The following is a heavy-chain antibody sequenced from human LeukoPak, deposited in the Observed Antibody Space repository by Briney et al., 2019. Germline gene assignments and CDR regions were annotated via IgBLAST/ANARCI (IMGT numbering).Heavy chain of an antibody. CDR3: ARLLYAITAFDI. D-gene: IGHD2-8*01. CDR1: GFTFGSYA. CDR2: ISGSGGST. V-gene: IGHV3-23*01. J-gene: IGHJ3*02. Sequence: GGSLRLSCAVSGFTFGSYAMSWVRQAPGKGLEWVSGISGSGGSTYYADSVKGRFTISRDNSKNTLYLQMNSLRAEDTAVYYCARLLYAITAFDIWGQGTMVTVSS.